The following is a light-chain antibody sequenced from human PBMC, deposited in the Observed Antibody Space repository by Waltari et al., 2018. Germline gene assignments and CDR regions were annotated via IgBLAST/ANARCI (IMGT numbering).Light chain of an antibody. CDR3: QSYDSSNPWV. V-gene: IGLV6-57*03. J-gene: IGLJ3*02. Sequence: NFMLTQPHSVSESPGKTVTISCTRSSGSIARHYVQWYQQRPGSAPTTVIYEDNQRPSGVPDRFSGSIDSSSNSASLTISGLKTEDEADYYCQSYDSSNPWVFGGGTKLTVL. CDR2: EDN. CDR1: SGSIARHY.